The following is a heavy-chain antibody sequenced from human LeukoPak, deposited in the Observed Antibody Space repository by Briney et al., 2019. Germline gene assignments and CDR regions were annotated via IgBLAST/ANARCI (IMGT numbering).Heavy chain of an antibody. Sequence: PSQTLSLTCAVYGGSFSGYYWSWIRQPPGKGLEWIGEINHSGSTNYNPSLKSRVTISVDTSKNQFSLKLSSVTAADTAVYYCARETQLEYFDYWGQGTLVTVSS. J-gene: IGHJ4*02. V-gene: IGHV4-34*01. CDR2: INHSGST. D-gene: IGHD3-3*01. CDR1: GGSFSGYY. CDR3: ARETQLEYFDY.